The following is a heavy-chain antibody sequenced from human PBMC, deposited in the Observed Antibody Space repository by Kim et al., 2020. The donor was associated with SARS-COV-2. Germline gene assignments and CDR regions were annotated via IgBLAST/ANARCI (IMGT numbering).Heavy chain of an antibody. D-gene: IGHD6-19*01. J-gene: IGHJ4*02. CDR3: ARPHSSGWLRVEYYFDY. V-gene: IGHV1-69*01. Sequence: FEGRVTITADESTSTAYMELSSLRSEDTAVYYCARPHSSGWLRVEYYFDYWGQGTLVTVSS.